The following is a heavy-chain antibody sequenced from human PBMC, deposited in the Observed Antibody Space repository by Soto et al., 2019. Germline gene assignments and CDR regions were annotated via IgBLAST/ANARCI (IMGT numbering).Heavy chain of an antibody. CDR2: INHSGST. Sequence: SETLSLTCAVYGGSFSGYYWSWIRQPPGKGLEWIGEINHSGSTNYNPSLKSRVTISVDTSKNQFSLKLSSVTAADTAVYYCARTRNSYVYYYYYMDVWGKGTTVTVSS. J-gene: IGHJ6*03. V-gene: IGHV4-34*01. D-gene: IGHD3-16*01. CDR1: GGSFSGYY. CDR3: ARTRNSYVYYYYYMDV.